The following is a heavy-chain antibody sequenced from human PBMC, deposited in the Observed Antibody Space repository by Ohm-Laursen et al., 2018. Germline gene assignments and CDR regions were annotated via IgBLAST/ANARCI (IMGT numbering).Heavy chain of an antibody. CDR2: INPKSGAT. CDR1: GYTFTGYY. Sequence: SVKVSCKASGYTFTGYYMHWVRQAPGQGLEWMGWINPKSGATNYAQKFQGRVTVTRDTSISTVYIELTSLRSDDTAVYYCARDWKHVFDIWGQGTMVTASS. V-gene: IGHV1-2*02. CDR3: ARDWKHVFDI. J-gene: IGHJ3*02. D-gene: IGHD1-1*01.